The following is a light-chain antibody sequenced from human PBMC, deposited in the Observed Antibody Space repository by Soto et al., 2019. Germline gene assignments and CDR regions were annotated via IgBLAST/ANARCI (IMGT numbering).Light chain of an antibody. CDR1: QSISSW. J-gene: IGKJ1*01. V-gene: IGKV1-5*01. CDR2: GAS. Sequence: DIQMTQSPSTLSASVGDRVTITCRASQSISSWLAWYQQKPGKAPKLLIYGASSLESGVPSRFSGSGSGTEFTLTISRLQPDDFATYCCQQYHSYLSWTFGQWTKVYIK. CDR3: QQYHSYLSWT.